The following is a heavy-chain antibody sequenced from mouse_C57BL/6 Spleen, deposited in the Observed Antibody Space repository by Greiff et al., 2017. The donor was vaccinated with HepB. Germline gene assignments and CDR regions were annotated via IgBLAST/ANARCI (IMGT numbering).Heavy chain of an antibody. Sequence: VQLQQSGAELVRPGASVTLSCKASGYTFTAYAIHWVKQTPVHGLEWIGAIHPDTGGTAYNQKFKGKATRTADKSSSTAYLELRRLTSQDSAVYCCTPSTAVVATGFDVWGTGTTVTVSS. J-gene: IGHJ1*03. CDR3: TPSTAVVATGFDV. CDR2: IHPDTGGT. D-gene: IGHD1-1*01. CDR1: GYTFTAYA. V-gene: IGHV1-15*01.